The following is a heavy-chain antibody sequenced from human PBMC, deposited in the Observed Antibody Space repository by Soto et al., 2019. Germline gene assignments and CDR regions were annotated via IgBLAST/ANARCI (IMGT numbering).Heavy chain of an antibody. D-gene: IGHD3-16*01. Sequence: QVQLVQSGAEVKNPGASVKVSCKASGYTFTRYGIGWARQAPGQGLEWMGWINTYNGNTNYAQNVQGRVTLTTDTSKSTAYMELRRLRSNDKAIYYCSMVDVYVTPSPQDVWGQGTTVIVSS. CDR1: GYTFTRYG. CDR2: INTYNGNT. CDR3: SMVDVYVTPSPQDV. V-gene: IGHV1-18*01. J-gene: IGHJ6*02.